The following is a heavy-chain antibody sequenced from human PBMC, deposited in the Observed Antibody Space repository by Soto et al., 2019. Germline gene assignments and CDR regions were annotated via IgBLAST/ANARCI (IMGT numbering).Heavy chain of an antibody. J-gene: IGHJ6*02. CDR2: IWYDGSNK. D-gene: IGHD3-3*01. CDR1: GFTFSSYG. CDR3: ARFRQQNYDFLSGYYYYYGMDV. Sequence: GGSLRLSCAASGFTFSSYGMHWVRQAPGKGLEWVAVIWYDGSNKYYADSVKGRFTISRDNSKNTLYLQMNSLRAEDTAVYYCARFRQQNYDFLSGYYYYYGMDVWGQGTTVTVSS. V-gene: IGHV3-33*01.